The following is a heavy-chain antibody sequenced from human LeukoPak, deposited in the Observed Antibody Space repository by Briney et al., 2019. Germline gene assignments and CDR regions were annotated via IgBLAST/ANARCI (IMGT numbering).Heavy chain of an antibody. V-gene: IGHV4-39*01. CDR2: IYYGGST. D-gene: IGHD1-1*01. CDR1: GGSISGSTYF. J-gene: IGHJ5*02. Sequence: SETLSLTCTVSGGSISGSTYFWGWIRQPPGKGLEWIGTIYYGGSTYYNPSLKSRVTISVDVSKNQFSLKVTSVTAVDTALYYCARHSPAGAQLAWFDPWGQGTLVTVSS. CDR3: ARHSPAGAQLAWFDP.